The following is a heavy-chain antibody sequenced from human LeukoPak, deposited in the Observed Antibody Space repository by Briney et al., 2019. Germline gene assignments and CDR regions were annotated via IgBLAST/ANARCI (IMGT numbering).Heavy chain of an antibody. CDR3: AKGTRYYYDSSGYLTDYFDY. CDR1: GFTFSSYA. J-gene: IGHJ4*02. V-gene: IGHV3-23*01. Sequence: GGSLRLSCAASGFTFSSYAMSWVRQAPGKGLEWVSAISGSGGSTYYADSVKGRFTISRDNSKNTLYLQMNSLRAEDKAVYYCAKGTRYYYDSSGYLTDYFDYWGQGTLVTVSS. CDR2: ISGSGGST. D-gene: IGHD3-22*01.